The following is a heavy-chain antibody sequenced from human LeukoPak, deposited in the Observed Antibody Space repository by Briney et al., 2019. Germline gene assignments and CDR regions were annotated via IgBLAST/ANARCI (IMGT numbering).Heavy chain of an antibody. D-gene: IGHD4-17*01. Sequence: PGGSLRLSCAASGFTFSSYAMSWVRQAPGKGLEWVSTIGASDGSTFYADSVKGRFTISRDNSKNTLYLQMNSLRAEDTAVYFCAKDLYGDYVGDYWGQGTLVTVSS. V-gene: IGHV3-23*01. J-gene: IGHJ4*02. CDR1: GFTFSSYA. CDR3: AKDLYGDYVGDY. CDR2: IGASDGST.